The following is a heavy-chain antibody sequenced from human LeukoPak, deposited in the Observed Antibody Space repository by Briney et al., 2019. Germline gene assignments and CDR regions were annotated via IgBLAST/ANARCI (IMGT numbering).Heavy chain of an antibody. J-gene: IGHJ4*02. V-gene: IGHV4-39*01. CDR3: ASASYDFWSGLDY. Sequence: SETLSLTCTVSGGSMSSSSYYWGWIRQPPGKGLEWNGSIYYSGSTYYNPSLKSRVTISVDTSKNQFSLKLSSVTAADTAVYYCASASYDFWSGLDYWGQGTLVTVSS. D-gene: IGHD3-3*01. CDR2: IYYSGST. CDR1: GGSMSSSSYY.